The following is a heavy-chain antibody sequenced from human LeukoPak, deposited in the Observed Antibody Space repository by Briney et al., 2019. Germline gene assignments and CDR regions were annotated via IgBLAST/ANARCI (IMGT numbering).Heavy chain of an antibody. CDR2: INHSGST. CDR1: GGSFSGYY. D-gene: IGHD1-26*01. J-gene: IGHJ4*02. V-gene: IGHV4-34*01. CDR3: ARSFSEKFYFES. Sequence: PSETLPLTCAVYGGSFSGYYWSWIRQPPGKGLEWIGEINHSGSTNYNPSLKSRVTISVDTSKNQVSLYLTSVTAADTAMYFCARSFSEKFYFESWGQGTLVTVSS.